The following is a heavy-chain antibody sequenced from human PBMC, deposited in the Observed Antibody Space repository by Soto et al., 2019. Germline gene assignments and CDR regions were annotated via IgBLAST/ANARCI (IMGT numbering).Heavy chain of an antibody. V-gene: IGHV2-5*02. CDR1: GFSLPTSGVG. Sequence: GPTQVKPRQTLTLTCTFSGFSLPTSGVGVGWIRQSPGKAPEWLALIYWDDDKRYRPSLKSRLTITKDTSKNQVVLTMADLDPADTATYYCAHRVLRTVFGLVTTTAIYFDFWGQGTPVAVSS. CDR3: AHRVLRTVFGLVTTTAIYFDF. D-gene: IGHD3-3*01. J-gene: IGHJ4*02. CDR2: IYWDDDK.